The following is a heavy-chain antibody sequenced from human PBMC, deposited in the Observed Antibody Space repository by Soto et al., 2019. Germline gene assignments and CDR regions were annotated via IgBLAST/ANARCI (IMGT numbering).Heavy chain of an antibody. J-gene: IGHJ6*02. CDR3: ARQGFGALHGSVDV. V-gene: IGHV4-59*08. CDR1: NGSISNYY. Sequence: QVQLQESGPGLVKPSETLSLSCTVSNGSISNYYGSWIRQPPGKGMEWIGYVHHSWGSFYNPSLQSRVAISLDTSKSQFSLKLTSVTATDTAVYYCARQGFGALHGSVDVWGQGITVTVSS. CDR2: VHHSWGS. D-gene: IGHD3-10*01.